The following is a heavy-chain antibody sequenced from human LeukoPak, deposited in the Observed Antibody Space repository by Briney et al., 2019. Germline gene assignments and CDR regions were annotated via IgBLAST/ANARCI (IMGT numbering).Heavy chain of an antibody. CDR1: GGSVTNYY. Sequence: SETLSLTCTVSGGSVTNYYWSWIRQHPGKGLEWIGYSDYSGSSTYNPSLKSRVTMSVDTSKNQFSLRLSSVTAADTAVYYCARNTAAATSRSWFDPWGQGTLVTVSS. D-gene: IGHD6-25*01. CDR2: SDYSGSS. J-gene: IGHJ5*02. CDR3: ARNTAAATSRSWFDP. V-gene: IGHV4-59*08.